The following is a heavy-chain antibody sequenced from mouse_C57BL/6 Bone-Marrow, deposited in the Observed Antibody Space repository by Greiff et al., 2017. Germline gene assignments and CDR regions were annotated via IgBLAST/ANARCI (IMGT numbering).Heavy chain of an antibody. CDR3: ARDYDYDGGDYFDY. Sequence: VQLQQPGAELVKPGASVKLSCKASGYTFTSYWMHWVKQRPGQGLEWIGMIHPNSGSTNYNEKFKSKATLTVDKSSSTAYMQLSSLTSEDSAVYYCARDYDYDGGDYFDYWGQGTTLTVSS. V-gene: IGHV1-64*01. CDR1: GYTFTSYW. D-gene: IGHD2-4*01. CDR2: IHPNSGST. J-gene: IGHJ2*01.